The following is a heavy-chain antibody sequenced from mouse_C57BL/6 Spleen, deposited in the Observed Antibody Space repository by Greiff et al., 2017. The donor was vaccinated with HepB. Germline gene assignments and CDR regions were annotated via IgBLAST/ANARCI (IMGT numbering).Heavy chain of an antibody. V-gene: IGHV1-7*01. D-gene: IGHD1-1*01. CDR2: INPSSGYT. CDR3: ARWGPLYCSSDGYVDV. Sequence: VQLQQSGAELAKPGASVKLSCKASGYTFTSYWMLWVKQRPGQGLEWIGYINPSSGYTKYNQKFKVKATLTADKSSSTAYMQLSSLTYEASAVYDCARWGPLYCSSDGYVDVWSTGTTVTVAS. CDR1: GYTFTSYW. J-gene: IGHJ1*03.